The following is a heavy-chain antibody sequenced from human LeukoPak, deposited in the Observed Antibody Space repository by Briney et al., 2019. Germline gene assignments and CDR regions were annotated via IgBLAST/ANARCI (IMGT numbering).Heavy chain of an antibody. CDR2: IYYSGST. Sequence: SETLSLTCTVSGGSISSSSYYWGWIRQPPGKGLEWIGSIYYSGSTCYNPSLKSRVTISVDTSKNQFSLKLSSVTAADTAVYYCARLEVYYDFWSGYPYYFDYWGQGTLVTVSS. D-gene: IGHD3-3*01. V-gene: IGHV4-39*01. CDR1: GGSISSSSYY. J-gene: IGHJ4*02. CDR3: ARLEVYYDFWSGYPYYFDY.